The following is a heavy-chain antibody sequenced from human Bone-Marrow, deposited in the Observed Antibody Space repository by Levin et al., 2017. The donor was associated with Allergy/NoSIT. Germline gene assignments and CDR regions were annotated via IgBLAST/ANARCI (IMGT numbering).Heavy chain of an antibody. J-gene: IGHJ4*02. Sequence: PGGSLRLSCTASGFTFKTYSINWVRQSPGKGLEWVSSINSRGLYIYYADSLKGRFTVSRDDSTNSLYLDMDNLRAEDTAVYFCAAATYNYGPFYLDYWGRGVLVTVSS. CDR3: AAATYNYGPFYLDY. D-gene: IGHD5-18*01. CDR2: INSRGLYI. V-gene: IGHV3-21*01. CDR1: GFTFKTYS.